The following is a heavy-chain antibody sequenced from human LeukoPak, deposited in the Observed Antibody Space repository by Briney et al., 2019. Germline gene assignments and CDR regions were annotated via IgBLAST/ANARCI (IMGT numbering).Heavy chain of an antibody. V-gene: IGHV3-30-3*01. CDR3: ARSGGLQKFDY. Sequence: GGSLRLSCAASEFTFSNYALHWVRQAPGKGLQWVAVISYDGNTIHYADSVKGRFIISRDTSKNTLYLQMNSLRAEDAAVYYCARSGGLQKFDYWGQGTLVTVSS. CDR1: EFTFSNYA. D-gene: IGHD4-11*01. CDR2: ISYDGNTI. J-gene: IGHJ4*02.